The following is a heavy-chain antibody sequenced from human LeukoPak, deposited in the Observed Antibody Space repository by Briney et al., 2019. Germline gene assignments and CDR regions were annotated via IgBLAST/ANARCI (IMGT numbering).Heavy chain of an antibody. D-gene: IGHD2/OR15-2a*01. CDR2: ISYDGSNK. V-gene: IGHV3-30*18. CDR3: AKGRYYEMDAFDI. J-gene: IGHJ3*02. CDR1: GFTFSSYG. Sequence: PGRSLRLSCAASGFTFSSYGMHWVRQAPGKGLEWVAVISYDGSNKYYADSVKGRFTISRDNSKNTLYLQMNSLRAEDTAVYYCAKGRYYEMDAFDIWGQGTMVTVSS.